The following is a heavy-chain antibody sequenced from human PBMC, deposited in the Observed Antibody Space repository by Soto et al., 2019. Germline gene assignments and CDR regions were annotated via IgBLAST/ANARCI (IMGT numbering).Heavy chain of an antibody. CDR2: IYYSGST. J-gene: IGHJ5*02. Sequence: SETLSLTCTVSGGSISSYYWSWIRQPPGKGLEWIGYIYYSGSTNYNPSLKSRVTVSVDTSKNQFSLKLSSVTAADTAVYYCARAPPYGYVTWFDPWGQGTLVTVSS. CDR3: ARAPPYGYVTWFDP. CDR1: GGSISSYY. V-gene: IGHV4-59*01. D-gene: IGHD5-12*01.